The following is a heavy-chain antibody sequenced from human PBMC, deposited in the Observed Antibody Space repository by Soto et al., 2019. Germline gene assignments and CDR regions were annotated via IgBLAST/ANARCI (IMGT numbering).Heavy chain of an antibody. CDR1: GGSISSGGYY. D-gene: IGHD6-13*01. CDR2: IYYSGST. V-gene: IGHV4-31*03. J-gene: IGHJ3*01. Sequence: SETLSLTCTVSGGSISSGGYYWSWIRQHPGKGLEWIGYIYYSGSTYYNPSLKSRVTISVDTSKNQISLKLSSVTAADTAIYYCARDRLAADGTEVAFDFWGQGTMVTVSS. CDR3: ARDRLAADGTEVAFDF.